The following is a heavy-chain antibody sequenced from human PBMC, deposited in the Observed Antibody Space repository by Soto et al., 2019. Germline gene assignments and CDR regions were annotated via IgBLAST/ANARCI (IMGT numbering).Heavy chain of an antibody. Sequence: GGSVRLSCAASGFTFSSYAMSWVRQAPGKGLEWVSAISGSGGSTYYADSVKGRFTISRDNSKNTLYLQMNSLRAEDTAVYYCAKDRYGDYGGIDYWGQGTMVTVSS. D-gene: IGHD4-17*01. CDR2: ISGSGGST. J-gene: IGHJ4*02. CDR1: GFTFSSYA. V-gene: IGHV3-23*01. CDR3: AKDRYGDYGGIDY.